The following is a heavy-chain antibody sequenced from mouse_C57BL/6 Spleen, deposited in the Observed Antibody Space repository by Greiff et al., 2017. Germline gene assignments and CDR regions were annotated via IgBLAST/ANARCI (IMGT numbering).Heavy chain of an antibody. J-gene: IGHJ4*01. CDR2: IYPGDGDT. CDR3: ARSPDYYYAMDY. D-gene: IGHD2-4*01. CDR1: GYAFSSSW. V-gene: IGHV1-82*01. Sequence: VQLQQSGPELVKPGASVQISCKASGYAFSSSWMNWVKQRPGKGLEWIGRIYPGDGDTNYNGKFKGKATLTADKSSSTAYMQLSSLTSEDSAVYFCARSPDYYYAMDYWGQGATVTVAS.